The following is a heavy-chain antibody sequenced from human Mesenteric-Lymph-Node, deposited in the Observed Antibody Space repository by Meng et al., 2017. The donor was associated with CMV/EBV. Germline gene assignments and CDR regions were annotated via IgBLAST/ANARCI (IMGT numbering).Heavy chain of an antibody. CDR3: ARGAYRSLDY. D-gene: IGHD1-14*01. CDR1: GDSVSTTAVA. Sequence: AFSGDSVSTTAVAWNWIRQSPLRGLEWLGRTYYNSKWYKEYAVSVKSRITFNADTSQNQFSLQLNSVSPEDTAVYYCARGAYRSLDYWGQGTLVTVSS. V-gene: IGHV6-1*01. J-gene: IGHJ4*02. CDR2: TYYNSKWYK.